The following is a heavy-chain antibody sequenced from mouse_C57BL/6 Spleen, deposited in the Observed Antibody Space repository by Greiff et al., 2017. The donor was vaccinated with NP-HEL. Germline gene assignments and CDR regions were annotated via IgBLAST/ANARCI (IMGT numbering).Heavy chain of an antibody. V-gene: IGHV1-5*01. CDR2: IYPGNSDT. CDR1: GYTFTSYW. J-gene: IGHJ2*01. D-gene: IGHD1-1*01. Sequence: EVQLQQSGTVLARPGASVKMSCKPSGYTFTSYWMHWVKQRPGQGLEWIGAIYPGNSDTSYNQKFKGKAKLTAVTSASTAYMELSSLTNEDSAVYYCTRSTITTVVPPYYFDYWGQGTTLTVSS. CDR3: TRSTITTVVPPYYFDY.